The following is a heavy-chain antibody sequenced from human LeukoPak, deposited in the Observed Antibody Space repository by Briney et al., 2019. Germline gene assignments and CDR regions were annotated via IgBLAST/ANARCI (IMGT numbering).Heavy chain of an antibody. J-gene: IGHJ3*02. CDR2: MNPNSGNT. D-gene: IGHD3-3*01. CDR1: GYTFTSYD. V-gene: IGHV1-8*01. CDR3: ARAYYYDHTSFDI. Sequence: ASVKVSCKASGYTFTSYDINWVRQATGQGLEWMGWMNPNSGNTGYAQKFQGRVTMTRNTSISTAYMELSGLRSEDTAVYYCARAYYYDHTSFDIWGQGTMVTVSS.